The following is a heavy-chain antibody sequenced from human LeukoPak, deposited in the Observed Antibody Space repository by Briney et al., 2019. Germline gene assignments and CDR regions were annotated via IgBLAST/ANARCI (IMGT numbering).Heavy chain of an antibody. V-gene: IGHV3-30*01. J-gene: IGHJ4*02. CDR2: ISYDGSNK. D-gene: IGHD1-26*01. CDR1: GFTFSSYA. Sequence: PGRSLRLSCAASGFTFSSYAMHWVRQAPGKGLEWVAVISYDGSNKYYADSVKGRFTISRDNSKNTLYQQMNSLRAEDTAVYYCARSGSYYSFDYWGQGTLVTVSS. CDR3: ARSGSYYSFDY.